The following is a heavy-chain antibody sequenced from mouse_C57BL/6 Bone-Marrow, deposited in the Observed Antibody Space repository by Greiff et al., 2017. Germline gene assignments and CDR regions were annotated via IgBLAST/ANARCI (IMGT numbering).Heavy chain of an antibody. D-gene: IGHD5-1*01. J-gene: IGHJ3*01. Sequence: EVMLVESGGGLVQPKGSLKLSCAASGFTFNTYAMHWVRQAPGKGLEWVARIRSESSNYATYYADSVKDRFTISRDDSQSMLYLQMNNLKTEDTAMYYCVRGGVRLFAYWGQGTLVTVSA. CDR3: VRGGVRLFAY. CDR2: IRSESSNYAT. CDR1: GFTFNTYA. V-gene: IGHV10-3*01.